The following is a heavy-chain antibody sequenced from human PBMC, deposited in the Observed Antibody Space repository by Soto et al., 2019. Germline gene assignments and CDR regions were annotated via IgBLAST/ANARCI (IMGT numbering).Heavy chain of an antibody. CDR3: ARGSGSYLWSRTDNYFDY. CDR1: GFTFSSYA. Sequence: GGSLRLSCAASGFTFSSYAMHWVRQAPGKGLEWVAVISYDGSNKYYADSVKGRFTISRDNSKNTLYLQMNSLRAEDTAVYYCARGSGSYLWSRTDNYFDYWGQGTLVTVSS. J-gene: IGHJ4*02. D-gene: IGHD1-26*01. CDR2: ISYDGSNK. V-gene: IGHV3-30-3*01.